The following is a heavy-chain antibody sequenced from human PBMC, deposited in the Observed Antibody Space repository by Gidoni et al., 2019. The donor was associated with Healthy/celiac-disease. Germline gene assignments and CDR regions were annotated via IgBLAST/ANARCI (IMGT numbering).Heavy chain of an antibody. CDR2: IYPGDSDT. J-gene: IGHJ5*02. D-gene: IGHD2-21*01. CDR3: ARHRYCGGDCYYGVDWFDP. CDR1: GYSFTSYW. Sequence: EVQLVQSGAEVKKPGESLKISCKGSGYSFTSYWIGWVRQMPGKGLEWMGIIYPGDSDTRYSPSFQGKVTISADKSISTAYLQWSSLKASDTAMYYCARHRYCGGDCYYGVDWFDPWGQGTLVTVSS. V-gene: IGHV5-51*01.